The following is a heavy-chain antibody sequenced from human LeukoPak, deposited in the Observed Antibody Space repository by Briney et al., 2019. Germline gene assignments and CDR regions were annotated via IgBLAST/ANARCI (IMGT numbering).Heavy chain of an antibody. CDR3: AKDGRPYYYAYYGLDV. Sequence: GGSLRLSCAASGFTVSDNYMSWVRQAPGKGLEWVSVLYTGSSTDYADSVKGRFTISRDNSKNTLYLHMNSLRAEDTAVYYCAKDGRPYYYAYYGLDVWGQGTMVTVSS. V-gene: IGHV3-66*01. CDR1: GFTVSDNY. J-gene: IGHJ6*02. CDR2: LYTGSST. D-gene: IGHD6-6*01.